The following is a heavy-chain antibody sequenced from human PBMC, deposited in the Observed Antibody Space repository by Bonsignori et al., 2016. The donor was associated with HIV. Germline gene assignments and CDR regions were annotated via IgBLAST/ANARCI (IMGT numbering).Heavy chain of an antibody. CDR3: ARDIVATTTTDY. Sequence: ASVKVSCKASGYTFTGYYMHWVRQAPGQGLEWMGWINPNSGGTNYAQKFQGRVTMTRDTSISTAYMELSRLRSDDTAVYYCARDIVATTTTDYWGQGTLVTVSS. CDR1: GYTFTGYY. CDR2: INPNSGGT. D-gene: IGHD5-12*01. V-gene: IGHV1-2*02. J-gene: IGHJ4*02.